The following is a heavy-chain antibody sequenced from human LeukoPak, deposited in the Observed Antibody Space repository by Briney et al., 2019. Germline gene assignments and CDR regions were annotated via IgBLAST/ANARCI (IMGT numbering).Heavy chain of an antibody. V-gene: IGHV3-74*01. CDR1: GFTFSSYW. CDR2: INSDGSST. CDR3: ARGDDFWSGYPNWFDP. Sequence: PRGSLRLSCAASGFTFSSYWMHWVRQAPGKGLVWVSRINSDGSSTSYADSVKGRFTISRDNAKNTLYLQMNSLRAEDTAVYYCARGDDFWSGYPNWFDPWGQGTLVTVSS. D-gene: IGHD3-3*01. J-gene: IGHJ5*02.